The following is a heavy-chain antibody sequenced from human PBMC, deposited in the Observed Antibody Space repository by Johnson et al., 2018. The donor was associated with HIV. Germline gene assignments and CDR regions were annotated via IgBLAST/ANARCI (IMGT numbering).Heavy chain of an antibody. CDR2: IYSGGTT. V-gene: IGHV3-66*02. J-gene: IGHJ3*02. CDR3: AKGIVVGVRAFDI. D-gene: IGHD3-22*01. CDR1: GFTVSSNY. Sequence: VQLVESGGGLVQPGGSLRLSCAVSGFTVSSNYMSWVRQAPGKGLEWVSVIYSGGTTNYADSGKGRFTISRDNSKNTLYLQMNSLRAEDTAVYYCAKGIVVGVRAFDIWGQGTMVTVSS.